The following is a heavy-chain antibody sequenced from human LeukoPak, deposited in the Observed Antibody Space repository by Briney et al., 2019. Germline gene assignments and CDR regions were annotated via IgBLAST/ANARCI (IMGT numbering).Heavy chain of an antibody. V-gene: IGHV3-23*01. J-gene: IGHJ4*02. CDR2: ISDSGGIT. CDR3: AKSMGYYYDSSGYNDY. Sequence: GGSLRLSCAASGFTFSTFSMSWVRQASGKGLEWVSTISDSGGITDYADSVKGRFTISRDNSKNTLYLQMNSLRAEDTAVYYCAKSMGYYYDSSGYNDYWGQGTLVTVSS. CDR1: GFTFSTFS. D-gene: IGHD3-22*01.